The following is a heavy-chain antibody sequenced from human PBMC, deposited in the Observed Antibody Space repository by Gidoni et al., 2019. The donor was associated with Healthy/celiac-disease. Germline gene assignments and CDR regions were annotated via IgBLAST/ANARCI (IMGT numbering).Heavy chain of an antibody. J-gene: IGHJ4*02. CDR2: ISSSSSTI. V-gene: IGHV3-48*02. D-gene: IGHD3-3*01. CDR1: GFTFSSYS. Sequence: EVQLVESGGGLVQPGGSLRRSCAASGFTFSSYSMNWVRQAPGKGLEWVSYISSSSSTIYYADSVKGRFTISRDNAKNSLYLQMNSLRDEDTAVYYCARDQRDDFWSVASSIDYWGQGTLVTVSS. CDR3: ARDQRDDFWSVASSIDY.